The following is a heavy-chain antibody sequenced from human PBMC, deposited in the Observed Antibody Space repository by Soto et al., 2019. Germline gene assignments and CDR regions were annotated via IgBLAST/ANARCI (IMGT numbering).Heavy chain of an antibody. D-gene: IGHD3-10*01. Sequence: SETLSLTCTVSGGSITSYYWSWIRQPPGKGLEWIGYIHNSGCTSYNPSLQSRVTISADGSKNQFSLDLRSVTAADTAVYYCARRWAGTDYWGHGTLVT. CDR2: IHNSGCT. J-gene: IGHJ4*01. CDR3: ARRWAGTDY. CDR1: GGSITSYY. V-gene: IGHV4-59*01.